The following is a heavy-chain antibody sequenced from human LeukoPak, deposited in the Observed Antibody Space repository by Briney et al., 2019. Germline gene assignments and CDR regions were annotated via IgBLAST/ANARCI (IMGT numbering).Heavy chain of an antibody. CDR2: IIPIFGTA. V-gene: IGHV1-69*05. J-gene: IGHJ6*02. CDR1: GGTFSSYA. Sequence: ASVKVSCKASGGTFSSYAISWVRPAPGQGLEWMGGIIPIFGTANYAQKFQGRVTITTDESTSTAYMELSSLRSEDTAVYYCARGTAAQYSSTPMDVWGQGTTVTVSS. CDR3: ARGTAAQYSSTPMDV. D-gene: IGHD6-13*01.